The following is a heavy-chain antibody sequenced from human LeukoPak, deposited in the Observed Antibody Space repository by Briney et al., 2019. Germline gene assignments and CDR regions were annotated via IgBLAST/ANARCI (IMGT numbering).Heavy chain of an antibody. D-gene: IGHD6-13*01. CDR2: IKQGGSEK. CDR3: ARDLSSSWYGLDY. Sequence: GGSLRLSCAASGFTLSSYWMSWVRQAPGKGLEWVANIKQGGSEKYYVDSVKGRFTISRDNAKNSLYLQMNSLRAEDTAVYYCARDLSSSWYGLDYWGQGTLVTVSS. J-gene: IGHJ4*02. V-gene: IGHV3-7*01. CDR1: GFTLSSYW.